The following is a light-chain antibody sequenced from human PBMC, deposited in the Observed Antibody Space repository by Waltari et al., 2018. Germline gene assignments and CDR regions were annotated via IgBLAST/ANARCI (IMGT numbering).Light chain of an antibody. J-gene: IGLJ3*02. V-gene: IGLV3-1*01. CDR2: QDT. Sequence: SFELTQPPPVSMSPGQTASITCSGDILGNKYASWYQHKPGQSPLLVIYQDTKRPSGIPERFSGSKSGNAATLTISGTQAMDEADYYCQALGTGAWVFGGGTKLTVL. CDR3: QALGTGAWV. CDR1: ILGNKY.